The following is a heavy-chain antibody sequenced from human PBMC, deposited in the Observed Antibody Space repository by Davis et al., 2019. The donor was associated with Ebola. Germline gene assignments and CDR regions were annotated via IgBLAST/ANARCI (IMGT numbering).Heavy chain of an antibody. D-gene: IGHD6-13*01. CDR2: INPNSGGT. Sequence: ASVKVSCKASGYTFTGYYMHWVRQAPGQGLEWMGWINPNSGGTNYAQKCQGWVTMTRDTSISTAYMELSRLRSDDTAVYYCARVRIAYGMDVWGQGTTVTVSS. J-gene: IGHJ6*02. CDR1: GYTFTGYY. CDR3: ARVRIAYGMDV. V-gene: IGHV1-2*04.